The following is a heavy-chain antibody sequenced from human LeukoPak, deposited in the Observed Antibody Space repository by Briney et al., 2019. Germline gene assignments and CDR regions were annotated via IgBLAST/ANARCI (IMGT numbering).Heavy chain of an antibody. CDR3: ARVVPLGDYCSSTSCLGAFDI. Sequence: PGGSLRLSCVASGFTFSSYGMHWVRQAPGKGLEWVAVIWNDGSNKYYVDSVKGRFTISRDNSNNTLYLQMNSLRAEDTAVYYCARVVPLGDYCSSTSCLGAFDIWGQGTMVTVSS. D-gene: IGHD2-2*01. J-gene: IGHJ3*02. CDR1: GFTFSSYG. V-gene: IGHV3-33*08. CDR2: IWNDGSNK.